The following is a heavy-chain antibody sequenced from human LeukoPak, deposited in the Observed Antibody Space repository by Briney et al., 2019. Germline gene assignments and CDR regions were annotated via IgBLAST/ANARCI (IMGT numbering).Heavy chain of an antibody. V-gene: IGHV3-23*01. J-gene: IGHJ4*02. D-gene: IGHD3-16*01. CDR2: ISGSGGIT. Sequence: GGSLRLSCAASGFTSSSYAMSWVRQAPGKGLEWVSAISGSGGITYYADSVKGRFTIFRDNSKNTLYLQMNSLRAEDTAVYYCAKGQDSHAYTPQYWGQGTLVTVSS. CDR3: AKGQDSHAYTPQY. CDR1: GFTSSSYA.